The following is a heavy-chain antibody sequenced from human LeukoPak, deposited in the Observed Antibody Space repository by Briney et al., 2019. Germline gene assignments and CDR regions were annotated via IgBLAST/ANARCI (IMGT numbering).Heavy chain of an antibody. V-gene: IGHV4-59*08. CDR2: IYYSGGT. CDR1: GGSISSYY. Sequence: SETLSLTCTVSGGSISSYYWSWIRQPPGKGLEWIGYIYYSGGTNYDPSLRSRVTISVDTSKKQFSLRLSSVTAADTAVYYCARRGGDSSGNFDYWGQGTLVTVSS. CDR3: ARRGGDSSGNFDY. D-gene: IGHD3-22*01. J-gene: IGHJ4*02.